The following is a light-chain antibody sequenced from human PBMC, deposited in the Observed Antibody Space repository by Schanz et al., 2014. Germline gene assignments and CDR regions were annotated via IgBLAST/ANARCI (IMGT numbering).Light chain of an antibody. CDR1: SSDVGGYNS. CDR2: EVT. CDR3: CSYAGSYTYV. J-gene: IGLJ1*01. V-gene: IGLV2-8*01. Sequence: QSALTQPPSASGSPKQSASISCTGTSSDVGGYNSVSWYQQHPGKAPKLMIYEVTKRPSGVPDRFSGSKSGNTASLTISGLQAEDEADYYCCSYAGSYTYVLGTGTKLTVL.